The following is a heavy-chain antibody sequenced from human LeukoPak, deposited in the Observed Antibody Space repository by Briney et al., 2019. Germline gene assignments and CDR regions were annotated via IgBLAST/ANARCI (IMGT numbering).Heavy chain of an antibody. Sequence: GGSLRLSCAASGFTSSSYWMSWVRQAPGKGLEWVANIKQDGSEKYYVDSVKGRFTISRDNAKNSLYLQMNSLRAEDTAVYYCARDYYYESSGSVYWGQGTLVTVSS. J-gene: IGHJ4*02. CDR3: ARDYYYESSGSVY. D-gene: IGHD3-22*01. CDR1: GFTSSSYW. V-gene: IGHV3-7*05. CDR2: IKQDGSEK.